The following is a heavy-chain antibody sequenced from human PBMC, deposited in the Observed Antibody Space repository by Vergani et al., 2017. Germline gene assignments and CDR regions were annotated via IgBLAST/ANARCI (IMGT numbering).Heavy chain of an antibody. CDR1: GGSISSSSHF. CDR2: IYYSGST. CDR3: ARHDSGHYDSSYYGLDV. D-gene: IGHD3-16*01. V-gene: IGHV4-39*01. J-gene: IGHJ6*02. Sequence: QLQLHKSGPGLVKPSETLSLTCTLSGGSISSSSHFWGWLRQTPGKGLEWIGSIYYSGSTYYNPSLKSRVSISVDTSNNQFSLKLSSVTAADSAVYYCARHDSGHYDSSYYGLDVWGQGTTVTVSS.